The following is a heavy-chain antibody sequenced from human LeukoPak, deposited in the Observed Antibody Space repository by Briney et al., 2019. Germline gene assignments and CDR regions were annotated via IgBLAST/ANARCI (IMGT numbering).Heavy chain of an antibody. CDR3: ARTTRYCSGGSCYGAVENFDY. D-gene: IGHD2-15*01. Sequence: PSETLSLTCTVSGGSISSSSYYWGWIRQPPGKGLEWIGSIYYSGSTYYNPSLKSRVTISVDTSKNQFSLKLSSVTAADTAVYYCARTTRYCSGGSCYGAVENFDYWGQGTLVTVSS. CDR1: GGSISSSSYY. J-gene: IGHJ4*02. V-gene: IGHV4-39*07. CDR2: IYYSGST.